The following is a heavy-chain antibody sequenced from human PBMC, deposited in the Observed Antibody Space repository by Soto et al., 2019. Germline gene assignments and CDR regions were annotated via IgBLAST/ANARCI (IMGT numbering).Heavy chain of an antibody. V-gene: IGHV4-31*03. CDR3: AREGGIQLWPHPEIYGMDV. CDR1: GGSISSGGYY. J-gene: IGHJ6*02. Sequence: QVRLQESGPGLVKPSQTLSLTCTVSGGSISSGGYYWSWIRQHAEKGLEWIGYIYYSGSTYYNPSLKSRVTISVDTSKNQFSLKLSSVTAADTAVYYCAREGGIQLWPHPEIYGMDVWGQGTKVTVSS. CDR2: IYYSGST. D-gene: IGHD5-18*01.